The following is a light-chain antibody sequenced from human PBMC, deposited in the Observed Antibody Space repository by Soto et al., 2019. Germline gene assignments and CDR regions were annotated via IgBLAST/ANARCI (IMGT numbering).Light chain of an antibody. V-gene: IGLV2-8*01. CDR3: NSYAGSNNLV. J-gene: IGLJ2*01. Sequence: QSALTQPPSASGSPGQSVTISCTGTSSDVGNYNYVSWYQQHPGKAPKLMIYEVTKRPSGVPDRFSGSKSGNTASLTVSGLQPEDEADYYCNSYAGSNNLVFGGGTKLTVL. CDR2: EVT. CDR1: SSDVGNYNY.